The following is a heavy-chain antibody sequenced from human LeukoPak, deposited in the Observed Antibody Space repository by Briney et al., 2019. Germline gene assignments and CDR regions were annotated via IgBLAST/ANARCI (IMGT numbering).Heavy chain of an antibody. J-gene: IGHJ4*02. CDR2: IYHTGSA. V-gene: IGHV4-38-2*01. CDR3: ARYCTSTTCILRGFDY. CDR1: GYSFTSGHY. D-gene: IGHD2-2*01. Sequence: SETLSLTCSVSGYSFTSGHYWGWIRQPPGKGLKWTANIYHTGSAHYNPSLKSRVTISVDTSKSQFSLKLSSVTAADTAVYYCARYCTSTTCILRGFDYWGQGTLVTVSS.